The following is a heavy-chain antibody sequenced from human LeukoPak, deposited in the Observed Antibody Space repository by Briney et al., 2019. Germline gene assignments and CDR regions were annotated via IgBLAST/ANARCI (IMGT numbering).Heavy chain of an antibody. J-gene: IGHJ6*03. CDR2: ISGSGGST. V-gene: IGHV3-23*01. D-gene: IGHD3-3*01. CDR1: GFTFSSYA. Sequence: PGGPLRLSCAASGFTFSSYAMSWVRQAPGKGLEWVSAISGSGGSTYYSDSVKGRFTISRDNSKNTLYLQMNSLRAEDTGVYYCAARYYDFWSGYYTDGYYYYMDVWGKGTTVTVSS. CDR3: AARYYDFWSGYYTDGYYYYMDV.